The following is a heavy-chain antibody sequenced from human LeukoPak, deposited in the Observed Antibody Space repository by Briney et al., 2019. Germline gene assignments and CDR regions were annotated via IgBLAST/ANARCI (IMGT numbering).Heavy chain of an antibody. J-gene: IGHJ4*02. D-gene: IGHD3-16*01. Sequence: SETLSLTCTVSGGSISSYYWSWIRQPPGKGLEWIGCIYYSGSTNYNPSLKSRVTISVDTSKNQFSLKLSSVTAADTAVYYCAAGGFSYYFDYWGQGTLVTVSS. CDR1: GGSISSYY. CDR3: AAGGFSYYFDY. V-gene: IGHV4-59*08. CDR2: IYYSGST.